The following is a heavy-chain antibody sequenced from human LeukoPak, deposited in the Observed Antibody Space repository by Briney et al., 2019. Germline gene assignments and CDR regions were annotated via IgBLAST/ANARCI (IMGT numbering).Heavy chain of an antibody. J-gene: IGHJ4*02. Sequence: PGGSLRLSCAASGFTFSSYAMHWVRQAPGKGLEWVAVISYDGSDKYYADSVKGRFTISRDNSKNTLYLQMNSLRAEDTAVYYCARGNTMVRGAFDYWGQGTLVTVSS. D-gene: IGHD3-10*01. CDR2: ISYDGSDK. CDR1: GFTFSSYA. V-gene: IGHV3-30*14. CDR3: ARGNTMVRGAFDY.